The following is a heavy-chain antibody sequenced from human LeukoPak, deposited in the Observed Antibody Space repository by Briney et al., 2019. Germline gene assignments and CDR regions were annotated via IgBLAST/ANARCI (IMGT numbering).Heavy chain of an antibody. CDR3: ARDAYVGATPYADY. CDR2: ISSSSSYI. J-gene: IGHJ4*02. V-gene: IGHV3-21*01. D-gene: IGHD1-26*01. Sequence: GGSQRLSCAASGFTISSYSMNWVRQAPGKGLEWVSSISSSSSYIYYADSVKGRFTISRDNAKNSLYLQMNSLRAEDTAVYYCARDAYVGATPYADYWGQGTLVTVSS. CDR1: GFTISSYS.